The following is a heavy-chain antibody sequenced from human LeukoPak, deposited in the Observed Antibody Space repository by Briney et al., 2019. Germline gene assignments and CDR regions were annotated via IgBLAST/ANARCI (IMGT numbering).Heavy chain of an antibody. D-gene: IGHD4-17*01. J-gene: IGHJ4*02. CDR3: AISPDYGDYGRDY. CDR1: GFTLSSYA. CDR2: ISGSGGST. V-gene: IGHV3-23*01. Sequence: PGGSLRLSCAASGFTLSSYAMSWVRQAPGKGLEWVSAISGSGGSTYYADSVKGRFTISRDNSKNTLYLQMNSLRAEDTAVYYCAISPDYGDYGRDYWGQGTLVTVSS.